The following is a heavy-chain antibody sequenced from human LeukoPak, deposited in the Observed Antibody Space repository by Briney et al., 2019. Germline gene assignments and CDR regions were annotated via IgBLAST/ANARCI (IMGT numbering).Heavy chain of an antibody. CDR1: GGSISSSNW. D-gene: IGHD1-26*01. CDR2: IYHSGST. CDR3: ARATNLLDSSGSYSPLFDY. J-gene: IGHJ4*02. V-gene: IGHV4-4*02. Sequence: PSGTLSLTCAVSGGSISSSNWWSWVRQPPGKGLEWIGEIYHSGSTNYNPSLKSRVTISVDKSKNQFSLKLSSVTAADTAVYYCARATNLLDSSGSYSPLFDYWGQGTLVTVSS.